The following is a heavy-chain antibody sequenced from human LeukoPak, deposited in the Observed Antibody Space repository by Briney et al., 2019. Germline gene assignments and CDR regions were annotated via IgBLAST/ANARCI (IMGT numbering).Heavy chain of an antibody. CDR1: GFTVSRYY. CDR3: AKFSSTGTTAFDY. J-gene: IGHJ4*02. CDR2: ISGSGGST. D-gene: IGHD1-1*01. V-gene: IGHV3-23*01. Sequence: GGSLRLSCAASGFTVSRYYISWVRQAPGKGLEWVSAISGSGGSTFYADSVKGRFTISRDNSKSTLYLQMNSLRAEDTAVYYCAKFSSTGTTAFDYWGQGTLLTVSS.